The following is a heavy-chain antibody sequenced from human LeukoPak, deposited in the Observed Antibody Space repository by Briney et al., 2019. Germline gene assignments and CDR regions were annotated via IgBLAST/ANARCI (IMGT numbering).Heavy chain of an antibody. CDR3: ARVVGDVVVVAAPDNNWFDP. V-gene: IGHV3-11*06. D-gene: IGHD2-15*01. Sequence: GGSLRISCAASGFTFSDYYMIWIRQAPGKGLEWVSYISSSSSYTNYADSVKGRFTISRDNAKNSLYLQMNSLRAEDTAVYYCARVVGDVVVVAAPDNNWFDPWGQGTLVTVSS. J-gene: IGHJ5*02. CDR2: ISSSSSYT. CDR1: GFTFSDYY.